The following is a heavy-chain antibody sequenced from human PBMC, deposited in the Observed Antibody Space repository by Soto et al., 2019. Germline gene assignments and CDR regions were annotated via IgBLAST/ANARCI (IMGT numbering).Heavy chain of an antibody. Sequence: SLRLSCAASGFTVSSNYMSWVRQAPGKGLEWVSIIYNGAKTYYADSVKGRFTISRDNSKNTLYLQMNSLRAEDTAVYYCAYRYYDSSGYRGNYYYYYGMDVWGQGTTVTVSS. D-gene: IGHD3-22*01. V-gene: IGHV3-53*01. CDR1: GFTVSSNY. CDR2: IYNGAKT. CDR3: AYRYYDSSGYRGNYYYYYGMDV. J-gene: IGHJ6*02.